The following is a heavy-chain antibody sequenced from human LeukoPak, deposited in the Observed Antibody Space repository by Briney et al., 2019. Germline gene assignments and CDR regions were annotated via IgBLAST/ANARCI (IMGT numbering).Heavy chain of an antibody. CDR3: ARGSSSWY. CDR2: ISYDGSNK. Sequence: GGPLRLSCAASGFTFSSYAMHWVRQAPGKGLEWVAVISYDGSNKYYADSVKGRFTISRDNSKNTLYLQMNSLRAEDTAVYYCARGSSSWYWGQGTLVTVSS. D-gene: IGHD6-13*01. J-gene: IGHJ4*02. V-gene: IGHV3-30-3*01. CDR1: GFTFSSYA.